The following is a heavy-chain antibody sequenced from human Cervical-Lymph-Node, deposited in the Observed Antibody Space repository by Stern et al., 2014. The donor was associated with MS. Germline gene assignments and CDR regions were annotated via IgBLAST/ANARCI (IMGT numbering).Heavy chain of an antibody. J-gene: IGHJ4*02. D-gene: IGHD2-21*02. V-gene: IGHV4-59*01. Sequence: VQLVQSGPGLVKPSETLSLTCTVSGGSISSYYWSWIRQPPGKGLEWIGYIYYSGSTNYNPSLKSRVTISVDPSKNQFSLKLSSVTAADTALYYCASLQMVTDYFDYWGQGTLVTVSS. CDR3: ASLQMVTDYFDY. CDR1: GGSISSYY. CDR2: IYYSGST.